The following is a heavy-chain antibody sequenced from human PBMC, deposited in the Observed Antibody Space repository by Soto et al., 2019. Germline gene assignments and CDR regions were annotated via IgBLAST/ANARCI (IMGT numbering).Heavy chain of an antibody. CDR1: GGTFSSYT. D-gene: IGHD6-19*01. V-gene: IGHV1-69*02. CDR2: IIPILGIA. J-gene: IGHJ3*02. Sequence: SVKVSCKASGGTFSSYTISWVRQAPGQGLEWMGRIIPILGIANYAQKFQGRVTITADKSTSTAYMELSSLRSEDTAVYYCARAGYSSGRGPHDAFDIWGQGTMVTVSS. CDR3: ARAGYSSGRGPHDAFDI.